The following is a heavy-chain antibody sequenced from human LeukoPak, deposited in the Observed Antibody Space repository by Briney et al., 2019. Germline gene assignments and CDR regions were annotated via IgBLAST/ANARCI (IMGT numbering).Heavy chain of an antibody. D-gene: IGHD1-26*01. CDR1: GGSISSYY. CDR3: ARDNGSGSYNDAFDI. J-gene: IGHJ3*02. CDR2: IYTSGST. Sequence: SETLSLTCTVSGGSISSYYWSWIRQPAGKGLEWIGRIYTSGSTNYNPSLKSRVTMSVDTSKNQFSLKLSSVTAADTAVYYCARDNGSGSYNDAFDIWGQGTMVTVSS. V-gene: IGHV4-4*07.